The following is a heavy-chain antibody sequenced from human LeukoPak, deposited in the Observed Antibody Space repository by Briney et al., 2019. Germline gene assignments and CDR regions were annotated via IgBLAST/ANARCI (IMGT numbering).Heavy chain of an antibody. D-gene: IGHD1-26*01. V-gene: IGHV3-15*01. CDR2: IKIKTDGGTT. J-gene: IGHJ4*02. Sequence: TGGSLRLSCAASGITFSNAWMNWVRQAPGKGLEWVGRIKIKTDGGTTDYAAPVKGRFTISRDDSKNTLYLQMNSLKTEDTAVYYCTTERQWEVSFDSWGQGTLVTVSS. CDR3: TTERQWEVSFDS. CDR1: GITFSNAW.